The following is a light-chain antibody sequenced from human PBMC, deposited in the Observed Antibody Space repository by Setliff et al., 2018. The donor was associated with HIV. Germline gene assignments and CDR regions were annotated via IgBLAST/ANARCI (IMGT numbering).Light chain of an antibody. V-gene: IGLV2-14*03. CDR2: DVN. CDR3: CSYSRGSTYV. CDR1: SNDIGRFNY. Sequence: QSVLTLPASVTGAPGQSITISCTGTSNDIGRFNYVSWYKQFPGKGPTLVIFDVNQRPSGVSNRFSGSKSGNIASLIISGLQAEDEADYFCCSYSRGSTYVFGTGTKVTVL. J-gene: IGLJ1*01.